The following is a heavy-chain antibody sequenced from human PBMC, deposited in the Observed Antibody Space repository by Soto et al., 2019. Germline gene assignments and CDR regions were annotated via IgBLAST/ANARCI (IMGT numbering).Heavy chain of an antibody. CDR1: GFTFSTYS. D-gene: IGHD3-22*01. J-gene: IGHJ4*02. CDR3: AKNPGYYYDSTGYHFDY. Sequence: GGSLRLSCAASGFTFSTYSMHWVRQAPGKGLEWISYISSSSSYTNYADSVKGRFTISRDNAKNSLYLQMNSLRAEDTAVYYCAKNPGYYYDSTGYHFDYWGQGTLVTSPQ. V-gene: IGHV3-21*05. CDR2: ISSSSSYT.